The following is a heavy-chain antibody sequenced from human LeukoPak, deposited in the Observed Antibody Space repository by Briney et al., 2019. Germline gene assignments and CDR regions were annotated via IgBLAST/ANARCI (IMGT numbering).Heavy chain of an antibody. J-gene: IGHJ6*02. CDR3: ARGLVGYYAMDV. CDR2: ISNSDTTI. Sequence: GGSLRLSCAGSEFTFRSYEMNWVRQAPGKGLEWISYISNSDTTIDYADSVKGRFTISRDNAKNSLYLQMNSLRVEDTAVYYCARGLVGYYAMDVWGQGTTVTVSS. CDR1: EFTFRSYE. D-gene: IGHD3-10*01. V-gene: IGHV3-48*03.